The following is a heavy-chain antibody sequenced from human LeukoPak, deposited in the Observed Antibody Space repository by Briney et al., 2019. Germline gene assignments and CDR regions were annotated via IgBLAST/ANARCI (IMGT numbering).Heavy chain of an antibody. J-gene: IGHJ4*02. V-gene: IGHV3-21*01. CDR2: ISSSSSFI. D-gene: IGHD3-22*01. CDR3: AREKDFTFYYDSSDYYPFDS. Sequence: GGSLRLSCAASGFTFNYYSMNWVRQAPGKGLEWVSSISSSSSFIYYADSVKGRFTISRDNAKNSLYLQMNSLRAEDTAVYYCAREKDFTFYYDSSDYYPFDSWGQGALVTVSS. CDR1: GFTFNYYS.